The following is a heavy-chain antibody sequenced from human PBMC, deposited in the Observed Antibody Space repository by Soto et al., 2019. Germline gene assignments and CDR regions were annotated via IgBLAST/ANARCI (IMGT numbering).Heavy chain of an antibody. V-gene: IGHV1-69*13. CDR2: IIPIFGTA. CDR3: ARDRGRDGYNLADRFDY. D-gene: IGHD5-12*01. CDR1: GGTFSSYA. Sequence: SVKVSCKASGGTFSSYAISWVRQAPGQGLECMGGIIPIFGTANYAQRFQGRVTITADEATSTAYMELSSLRSEDTAVYYCARDRGRDGYNLADRFDYWGQGTLVTVSS. J-gene: IGHJ4*02.